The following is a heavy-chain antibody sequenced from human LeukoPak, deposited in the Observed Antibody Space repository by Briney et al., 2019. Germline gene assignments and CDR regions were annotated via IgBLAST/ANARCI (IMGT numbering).Heavy chain of an antibody. D-gene: IGHD3-10*02. Sequence: GRTLRLSCAASGFTFDDYSMNWVRHAPSKALEGGSYISSSGSTIYYADSVKSRFTISRDNAKNSLYLQMNSLRAEDTSVYYCAELGITMIGGVWGKGTTVTISS. J-gene: IGHJ6*04. CDR2: ISSSGSTI. CDR3: AELGITMIGGV. V-gene: IGHV3-48*03. CDR1: GFTFDDYS.